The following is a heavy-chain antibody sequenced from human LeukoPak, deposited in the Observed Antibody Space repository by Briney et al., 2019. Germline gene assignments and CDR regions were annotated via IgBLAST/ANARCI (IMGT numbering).Heavy chain of an antibody. Sequence: ASVKVSCKASGYTFTGYYMHWVRQAPGQGLERMGWINPNSGGTNYAQKFQGRVTMTRDTSISTAYMELSRLRSDDTAVYYCARDLNRIVAAAPFDYWGQGTLVTVSS. CDR1: GYTFTGYY. D-gene: IGHD2-2*01. CDR2: INPNSGGT. J-gene: IGHJ4*02. CDR3: ARDLNRIVAAAPFDY. V-gene: IGHV1-2*02.